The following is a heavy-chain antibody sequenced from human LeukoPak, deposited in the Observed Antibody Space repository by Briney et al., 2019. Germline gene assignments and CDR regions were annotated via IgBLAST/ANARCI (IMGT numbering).Heavy chain of an antibody. CDR2: IYYSGST. D-gene: IGHD7-27*01. V-gene: IGHV4-59*11. CDR3: ARDLGNWDDY. CDR1: GGSISSHY. Sequence: PSETLSLTCTVSGGSISSHYWSWIRQPPGKGLEWIGYIYYSGSTNYNPSLKSRVTISVDTSKNQFSLKLSSGTAADTAVYYCARDLGNWDDYWGQGTLVTVSS. J-gene: IGHJ4*02.